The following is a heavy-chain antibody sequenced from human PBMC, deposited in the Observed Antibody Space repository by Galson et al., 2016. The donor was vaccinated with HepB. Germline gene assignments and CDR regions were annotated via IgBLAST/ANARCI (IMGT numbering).Heavy chain of an antibody. Sequence: ETLSLTCTVSGGSLSGNYWIWIRQPPGKGLEWIGYLYYSGNTHFNPSLKNRVTISIDTSKNQVSLKMSSVTAADTALYYCARGLLRSNDIFDIWGEGTMVTVSA. V-gene: IGHV4-59*01. J-gene: IGHJ3*02. CDR2: LYYSGNT. D-gene: IGHD3-9*01. CDR1: GGSLSGNY. CDR3: ARGLLRSNDIFDI.